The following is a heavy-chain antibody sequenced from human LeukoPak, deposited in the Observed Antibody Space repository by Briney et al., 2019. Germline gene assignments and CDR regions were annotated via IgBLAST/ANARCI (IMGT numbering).Heavy chain of an antibody. CDR1: RFTFSNYW. J-gene: IGHJ5*02. D-gene: IGHD5-12*01. CDR3: TTDGYIAGFDP. V-gene: IGHV3-15*01. CDR2: IKSKTDGGTT. Sequence: GGSLRLSCVASRFTFSNYWMSWVRQAPGKGLEWVGRIKSKTDGGTTDYAAPVKGRFTISRDDSKNTLYLQMNSLKTEDTAVYYCTTDGYIAGFDPWGQGTLVTVSS.